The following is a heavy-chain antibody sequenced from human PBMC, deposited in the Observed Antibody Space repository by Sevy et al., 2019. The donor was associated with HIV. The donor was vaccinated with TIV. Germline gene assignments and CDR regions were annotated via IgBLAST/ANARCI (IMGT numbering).Heavy chain of an antibody. CDR3: AREGPVGGMDV. D-gene: IGHD2-2*01. Sequence: GGSLRLSCAASGFSFSDYYMSWVRLSPGKGLEWVSYISFNGSHVYYIEAVKGRFTISRDNGSNSLYLQMNNLRVDDTSVYFCAREGPVGGMDVWGKGTTVTVSS. CDR1: GFSFSDYY. J-gene: IGHJ6*04. CDR2: ISFNGSHV. V-gene: IGHV3-11*04.